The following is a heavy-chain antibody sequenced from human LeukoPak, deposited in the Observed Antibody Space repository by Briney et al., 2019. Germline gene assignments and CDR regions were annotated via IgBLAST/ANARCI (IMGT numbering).Heavy chain of an antibody. Sequence: GGSLRLSCAASGFTFSDYYMSWIRQAPGKGLEWVSYISSSGSTIYYADSVKGRFTISRDNAKNSLYLQLNSLRAEDTAVYYCARYLKGMIAPSLVGAYYYYYGMDVWGQGTTVTVSS. CDR2: ISSSGSTI. V-gene: IGHV3-11*01. J-gene: IGHJ6*02. CDR1: GFTFSDYY. D-gene: IGHD3-16*01. CDR3: ARYLKGMIAPSLVGAYYYYYGMDV.